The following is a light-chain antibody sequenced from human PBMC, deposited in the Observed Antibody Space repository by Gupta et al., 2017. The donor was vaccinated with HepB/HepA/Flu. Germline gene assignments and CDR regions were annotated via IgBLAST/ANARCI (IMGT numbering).Light chain of an antibody. V-gene: IGKV1-5*03. J-gene: IGKJ2*01. CDR1: QSISSW. CDR3: QQYNSYNT. Sequence: DIQMTQSPSTLSASVGDRVTITCRASQSISSWLAWYQQKPGKAPKLLIYKASSLESGVPSRFSGSGSGTGFTLTISSLQPDDFATYYCQQYNSYNTFGQGTKLEIK. CDR2: KAS.